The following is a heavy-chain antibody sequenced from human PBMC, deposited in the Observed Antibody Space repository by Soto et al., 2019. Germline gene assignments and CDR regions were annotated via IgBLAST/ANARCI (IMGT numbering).Heavy chain of an antibody. CDR2: INSDGSST. J-gene: IGHJ6*02. CDR1: GFTFSSYW. CDR3: ARDLMNYDFWSGVFYGMDV. Sequence: GGSLRLSCAASGFTFSSYWMHWVRQAPGKGLVWVSRINSDGSSTSYADSVKGRFTISRDNAKNTLYLQMNRLRAEDTDVYYCARDLMNYDFWSGVFYGMDVWGQGTTVTVSS. V-gene: IGHV3-74*01. D-gene: IGHD3-3*01.